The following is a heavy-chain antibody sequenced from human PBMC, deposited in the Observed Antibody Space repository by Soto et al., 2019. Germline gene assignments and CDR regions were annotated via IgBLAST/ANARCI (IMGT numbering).Heavy chain of an antibody. CDR1: GGSFSGYY. CDR3: ARGMVHSSSWLPPPGYYFDY. J-gene: IGHJ4*02. V-gene: IGHV4-34*01. Sequence: QVQLQQWGAGLLKPSETLSLTCAVYGGSFSGYYWSWIRQPPGKGLEWIGEINHSGSTNYNPSLXXRVTISVDPSXXQXSXXLSSVTAADTAVYYCARGMVHSSSWLPPPGYYFDYWGQGTLVTVSS. CDR2: INHSGST. D-gene: IGHD6-13*01.